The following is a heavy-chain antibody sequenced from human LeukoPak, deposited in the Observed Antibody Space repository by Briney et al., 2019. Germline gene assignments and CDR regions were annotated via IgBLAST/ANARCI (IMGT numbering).Heavy chain of an antibody. CDR3: ARRESSGSIDD. CDR2: IYPGDSDT. CDR1: GYTFTNYW. J-gene: IGHJ4*02. V-gene: IGHV5-51*01. Sequence: PGESLKISCKGSGYTFTNYWIGWLRQVPGKGLEWMGIIYPGDSDTNYSPSFQGQVTISVDKSISTAYLQWSSLKASDTAMYYCARRESSGSIDDWGQGTLVTVSS. D-gene: IGHD6-19*01.